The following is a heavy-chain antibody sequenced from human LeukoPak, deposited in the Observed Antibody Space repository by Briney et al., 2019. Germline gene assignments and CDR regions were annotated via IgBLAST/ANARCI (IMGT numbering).Heavy chain of an antibody. CDR1: GFTLSSYA. D-gene: IGHD3-10*01. CDR3: AKQLDSGNYYPTGDDY. Sequence: PGGSLRLSCAASGFTLSSYATSSVRQAPGKGLEWVSAISGSGADTYYADSVKGRFTISRDTSKNTVYLQMNSLRDEDTAVYYCAKQLDSGNYYPTGDDYWGQGTLVTVSS. V-gene: IGHV3-23*01. CDR2: ISGSGADT. J-gene: IGHJ4*02.